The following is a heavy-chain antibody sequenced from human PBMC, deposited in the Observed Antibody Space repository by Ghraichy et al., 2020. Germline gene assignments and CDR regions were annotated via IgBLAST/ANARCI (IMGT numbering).Heavy chain of an antibody. Sequence: GGSLRLSCAASGFTFSSYVMHWVRQTPGKGLEWVAVISYDGSNKNEDSVKGRFTISRDSSKNTLYLQMNSLRVEDTAIYYCARGKAGGDYFFDYWGQGTLVTVSS. D-gene: IGHD2-21*02. CDR3: ARGKAGGDYFFDY. J-gene: IGHJ4*02. V-gene: IGHV3-30*03. CDR2: ISYDGSNK. CDR1: GFTFSSYV.